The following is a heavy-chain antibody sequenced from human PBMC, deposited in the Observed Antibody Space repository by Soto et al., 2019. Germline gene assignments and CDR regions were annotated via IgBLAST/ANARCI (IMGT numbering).Heavy chain of an antibody. CDR2: ISNTGYI. D-gene: IGHD3-10*01. J-gene: IGHJ4*02. CDR1: GFTFSTYR. V-gene: IGHV3-21*01. CDR3: ARGSGGSVYS. Sequence: EVQLVESGGGLVKPGGSLRLSCAASGFTFSTYRMNWVRQAPGKGLEWVSSISNTGYIYYADSVKGRFTISRDTAKNSLYLQMDSLRAEDTAVYFCARGSGGSVYSWGQGTLVTVSS.